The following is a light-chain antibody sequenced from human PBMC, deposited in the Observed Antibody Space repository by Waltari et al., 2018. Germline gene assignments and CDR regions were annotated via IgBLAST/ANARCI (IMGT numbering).Light chain of an antibody. CDR2: GAS. Sequence: EIVMTQSPATLSVSPGERATISCRARQSVSSNLAWYQQKPGQAPRLLIYGASTRATGIPARFSGSGSGTEFTLTISSLQSEDFAVYYCQQYNNWPYTFGQGTKLEIK. CDR1: QSVSSN. V-gene: IGKV3-15*01. J-gene: IGKJ2*01. CDR3: QQYNNWPYT.